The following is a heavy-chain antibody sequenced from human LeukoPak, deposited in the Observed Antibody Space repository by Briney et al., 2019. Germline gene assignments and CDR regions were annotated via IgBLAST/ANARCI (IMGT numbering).Heavy chain of an antibody. Sequence: GGSLRLSCAASGFTFSSYSMNWVRQAPGKGLEWVSAISGSGGSTYYADSVKGRFTISRDNSKNTLYLQMNSLRAEDTAVYYCAKSDSSGWHGDYWGQGTLVTVSS. CDR1: GFTFSSYS. V-gene: IGHV3-23*01. J-gene: IGHJ4*02. CDR2: ISGSGGST. CDR3: AKSDSSGWHGDY. D-gene: IGHD6-19*01.